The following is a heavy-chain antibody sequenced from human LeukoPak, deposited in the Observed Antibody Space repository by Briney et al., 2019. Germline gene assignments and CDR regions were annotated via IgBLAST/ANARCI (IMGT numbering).Heavy chain of an antibody. CDR1: GASITSYY. V-gene: IGHV4-59*01. CDR2: FSYSGSA. Sequence: SETLSLTCTVSGASITSYYWSWIRQPPGKGLEWIGFFSYSGSANYNPSLKSRVTISVDTSRNQFSLKLSSVTAADTAVYYCARGGSAYDYPFDYWGQGTLVTVSS. CDR3: ARGGSAYDYPFDY. D-gene: IGHD3-3*01. J-gene: IGHJ4*02.